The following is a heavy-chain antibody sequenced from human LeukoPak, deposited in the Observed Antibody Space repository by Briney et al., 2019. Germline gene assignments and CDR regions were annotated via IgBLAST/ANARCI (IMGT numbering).Heavy chain of an antibody. D-gene: IGHD3-16*02. CDR3: ARAYQRLGELSLPDY. CDR2: INPNTGNP. CDR1: GYTFTSYA. V-gene: IGHV7-4-1*02. Sequence: ASVKVFCKASGYTFTSYAMNWVRQAPGQGLEWMGWINPNTGNPTYAQGLTGRFVFTLDTSVSTAYLQITSLKADDTAVYYCARAYQRLGELSLPDYWGQGTLVTVSS. J-gene: IGHJ4*02.